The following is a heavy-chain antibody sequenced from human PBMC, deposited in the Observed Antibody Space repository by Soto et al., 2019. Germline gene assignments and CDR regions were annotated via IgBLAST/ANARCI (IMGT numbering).Heavy chain of an antibody. J-gene: IGHJ4*02. Sequence: QVQLQESGPGLVKPSQTLSLTCTLSGASITSSGYYWSWIRLHPGEGLEWIGYIYYRGTTYYNPSLKRPVTISTDTSNTESSLTLSSVTAADTAVYHCARATESHYFDYWGRGILVTVTS. CDR2: IYYRGTT. CDR1: GASITSSGYY. CDR3: ARATESHYFDY. V-gene: IGHV4-31*01.